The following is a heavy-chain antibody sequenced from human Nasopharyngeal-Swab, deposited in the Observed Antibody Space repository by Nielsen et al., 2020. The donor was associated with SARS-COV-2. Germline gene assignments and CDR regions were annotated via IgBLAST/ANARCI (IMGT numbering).Heavy chain of an antibody. CDR2: TSYRSRWFT. CDR1: GDRVSHSNNS. J-gene: IGHJ4*02. Sequence: SQTLSLTCVISGDRVSHSNNSWSWIRQSPSRGLEWLGRTSYRSRWFTDYAPSVESRITINPDTSKNQLSLLVNSVTPEDTAVYYCARHISSSRAYFDSWGQGTLVTVSS. D-gene: IGHD6-6*01. V-gene: IGHV6-1*01. CDR3: ARHISSSRAYFDS.